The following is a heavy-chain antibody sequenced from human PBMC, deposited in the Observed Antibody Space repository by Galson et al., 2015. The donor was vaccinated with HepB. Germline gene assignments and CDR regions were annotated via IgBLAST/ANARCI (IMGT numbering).Heavy chain of an antibody. V-gene: IGHV3-30*18. CDR1: DSSFTTYG. J-gene: IGHJ4*02. CDR3: AKGWVGPSGLFDY. CDR2: ISFDGRNK. Sequence: SLRLSCAGSDSSFTTYGMHWVRQAPGNGLEWVAVISFDGRNKYYADSVKGRFTISRDNSKNTLYLQMNSLRAQDTAVYFCAKGWVGPSGLFDYWGQGTLVTVSS. D-gene: IGHD1-26*01.